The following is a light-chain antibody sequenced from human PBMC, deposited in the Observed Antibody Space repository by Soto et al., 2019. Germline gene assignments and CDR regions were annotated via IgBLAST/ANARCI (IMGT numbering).Light chain of an antibody. J-gene: IGKJ1*01. CDR2: SAS. CDR1: QSVSSSY. Sequence: ENVFPKSPGPLPMSIGEIANLSFSANQSVSSSYLAWYQQKPGQAPRLLIYSASTRATCIPARFSGSGSGTEFTLTISSLQSEDFAVDYFQQYNDWPPSTFGQGTKVDIK. V-gene: IGKV3-15*01. CDR3: QQYNDWPPST.